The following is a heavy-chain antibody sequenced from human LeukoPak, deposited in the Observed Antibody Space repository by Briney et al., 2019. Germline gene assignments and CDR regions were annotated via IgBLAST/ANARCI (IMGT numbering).Heavy chain of an antibody. D-gene: IGHD3-22*01. J-gene: IGHJ4*02. CDR1: GYTFTGYY. CDR2: INPNSGGT. Sequence: GASVKVSCKASGYTFTGYYMHWVRQAPGQGLEWMGRINPNSGGTNYAQKFQGRVTMTRDTSISTAYMGLSRLRSDDTAVYYCASIRRIYDSSGSSFDYWGQGTLVTVSS. CDR3: ASIRRIYDSSGSSFDY. V-gene: IGHV1-2*06.